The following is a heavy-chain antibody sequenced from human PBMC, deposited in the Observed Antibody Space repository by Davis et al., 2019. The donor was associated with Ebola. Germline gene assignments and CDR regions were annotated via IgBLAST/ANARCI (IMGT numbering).Heavy chain of an antibody. CDR3: ARDFVPGPALLMGYYGMDV. CDR2: ISYDGSNK. Sequence: PGGSLRLSCAASGFTFSSYAMHWVRQAPGKGLEWVAVISYDGSNKYYADSVKGRFTISRDNSKNTLYLQMNSLRAEDTAVYYCARDFVPGPALLMGYYGMDVWGQGTTVTVSS. CDR1: GFTFSSYA. V-gene: IGHV3-30-3*01. J-gene: IGHJ6*02. D-gene: IGHD2-2*01.